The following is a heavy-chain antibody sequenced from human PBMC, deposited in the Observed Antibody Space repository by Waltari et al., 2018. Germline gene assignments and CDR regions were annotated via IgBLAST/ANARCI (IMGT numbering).Heavy chain of an antibody. Sequence: VQLVQSGAEVKKPGASVKVSCTASGYTFPSYDINWVRQATGQGLEWMGWMNPNSGNTGYAQKFQGRVTMTRNTSISTAYMELSSLRSEDTAVYYCARVEYSSAVYGYWGQGTLVTVSS. CDR2: MNPNSGNT. V-gene: IGHV1-8*02. CDR3: ARVEYSSAVYGY. D-gene: IGHD5-18*01. CDR1: GYTFPSYD. J-gene: IGHJ4*02.